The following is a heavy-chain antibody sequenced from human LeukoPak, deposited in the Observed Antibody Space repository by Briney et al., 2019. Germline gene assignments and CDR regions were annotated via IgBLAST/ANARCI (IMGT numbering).Heavy chain of an antibody. CDR1: GYTFTSYY. V-gene: IGHV1-46*01. CDR2: INPSGGST. CDR3: ARVLDYTAMVRSRRAFDY. Sequence: GASVKVSCKASGYTFTSYYMHWVRQAPGQGLEWMGIINPSGGSTSYAQKFQGRVTMTRDMSTSTVYMELSSLRSEDTAVYYCARVLDYTAMVRSRRAFDYWGQGTLVTVSS. D-gene: IGHD5-18*01. J-gene: IGHJ4*02.